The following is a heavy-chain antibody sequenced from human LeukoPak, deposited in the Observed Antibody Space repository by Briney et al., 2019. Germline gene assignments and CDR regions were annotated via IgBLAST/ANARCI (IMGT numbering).Heavy chain of an antibody. J-gene: IGHJ4*02. V-gene: IGHV5-51*01. CDR3: ARRGIAVAGTGYYFDY. CDR2: IYPGDSDT. Sequence: GESLKISCKGSGYSFTSYWIGWVRQMPGKGQEWMGIIYPGDSDTRYSPSFQGQVTISADKSISTAYLQWSSLKASDTAMYYCARRGIAVAGTGYYFDYWGQGTLVTVSS. D-gene: IGHD6-19*01. CDR1: GYSFTSYW.